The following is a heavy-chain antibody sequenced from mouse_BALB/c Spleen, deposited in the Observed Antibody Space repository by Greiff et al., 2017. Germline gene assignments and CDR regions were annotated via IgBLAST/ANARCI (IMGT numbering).Heavy chain of an antibody. CDR3: TRNYRYDGAWFAY. Sequence: DVKVEESGGGLVQPGGSMKLSCVASGFTFSNYWMNWVRQSPEKGLEWVAEIRLKSNNYATHYAESVKGRFTISRDDSKSSVYLQMNNLRAEDTGIYYCTRNYRYDGAWFAYWGQGTLVTVSA. CDR2: IRLKSNNYAT. CDR1: GFTFSNYW. V-gene: IGHV6-6*02. J-gene: IGHJ3*01. D-gene: IGHD2-14*01.